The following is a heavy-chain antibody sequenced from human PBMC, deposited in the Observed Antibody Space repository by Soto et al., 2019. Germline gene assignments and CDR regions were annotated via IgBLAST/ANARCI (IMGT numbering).Heavy chain of an antibody. CDR2: IYYSGGT. CDR1: GGSVSSVSYY. J-gene: IGHJ6*02. CDR3: ARDARMPPDLGRYYYYAMFV. D-gene: IGHD2-2*01. V-gene: IGHV4-61*01. Sequence: TQYLTCTVSGGSVSSVSYYWSWIRQPPGKGLEWIGYIYYSGGTNHNPSLKSRVTISVDTSKNQFSLKLSSVTAADTAVYYFARDARMPPDLGRYYYYAMFVWGHGTTVT.